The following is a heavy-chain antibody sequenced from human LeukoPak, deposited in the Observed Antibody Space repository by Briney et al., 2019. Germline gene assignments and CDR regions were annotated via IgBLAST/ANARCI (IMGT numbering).Heavy chain of an antibody. J-gene: IGHJ5*02. V-gene: IGHV3-23*01. Sequence: GGSLRLSCGDSGVTFRSYAVSWVRSAPGTRLSSVSTLSGGGGNTYYADSVKGRFTISRDISKNTLYLQMNSLRAEDTAVYYCAKDGDIWLGDLNWFDPWGQGTLVTVSS. D-gene: IGHD3-10*01. CDR2: LSGGGGNT. CDR1: GVTFRSYA. CDR3: AKDGDIWLGDLNWFDP.